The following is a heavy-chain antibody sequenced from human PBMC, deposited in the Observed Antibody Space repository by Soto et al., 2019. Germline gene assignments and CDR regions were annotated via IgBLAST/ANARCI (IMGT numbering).Heavy chain of an antibody. J-gene: IGHJ4*02. CDR1: GASFSTHY. D-gene: IGHD1-1*01. CDR2: IHYSGST. V-gene: IGHV4-59*11. CDR3: ARSPQYSRGWNGGFDY. Sequence: PSETLSLTCTVSGASFSTHYWSWIRQPPGKGLEWIGYIHYSGSTNYNPSLESRVTISVDSSKNQFSLNLTSVTAADTAVYYCARSPQYSRGWNGGFDYWGQGTRVTVSS.